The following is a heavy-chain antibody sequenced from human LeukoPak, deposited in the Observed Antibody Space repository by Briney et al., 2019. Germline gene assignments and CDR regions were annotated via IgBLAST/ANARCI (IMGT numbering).Heavy chain of an antibody. D-gene: IGHD1-26*01. CDR1: GFTFSSYG. CDR2: IWYDGSNK. J-gene: IGHJ3*02. CDR3: ARDLRKTEWEALSNAFDI. Sequence: QPGGSLRLSCAASGFTFSSYGMHWVRQAPGKGLEWVAVIWYDGSNKYYADSVKGRFTISRDNSKNTLYLQMNSLRAEDTAVYYCARDLRKTEWEALSNAFDIWGQGTMVTVSS. V-gene: IGHV3-33*01.